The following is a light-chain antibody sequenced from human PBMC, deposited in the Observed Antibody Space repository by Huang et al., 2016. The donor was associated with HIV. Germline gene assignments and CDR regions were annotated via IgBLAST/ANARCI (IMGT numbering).Light chain of an antibody. CDR3: MQTLQSPFT. CDR1: RSLLHSDGHNY. J-gene: IGKJ3*01. Sequence: VMTQSPLSLPVTPGEPASISCTSSRSLLHSDGHNYLDWYFQRPGQSPQVLIYFGSNRASGVPDRISGSGSGTDFTLKISRVEAEDVGIYYCMQTLQSPFTFGPGTKVDIK. V-gene: IGKV2-28*01. CDR2: FGS.